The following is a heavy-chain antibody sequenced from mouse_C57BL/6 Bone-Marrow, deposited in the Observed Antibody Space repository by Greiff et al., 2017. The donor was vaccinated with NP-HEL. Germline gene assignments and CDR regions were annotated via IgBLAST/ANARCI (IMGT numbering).Heavy chain of an antibody. Sequence: QVQLQQSGPELVKPGASVKISCKASGYSFTSYYIHWVKQRPGQGLEWIGWIYPGSGNTKYNEKFKGKATLTADTSSSTAYMQLSSLTSEDSAVYYCAPKGYSNYGWYFDYWGQGTTLTVSS. J-gene: IGHJ2*01. CDR3: APKGYSNYGWYFDY. V-gene: IGHV1-66*01. CDR2: IYPGSGNT. D-gene: IGHD2-5*01. CDR1: GYSFTSYY.